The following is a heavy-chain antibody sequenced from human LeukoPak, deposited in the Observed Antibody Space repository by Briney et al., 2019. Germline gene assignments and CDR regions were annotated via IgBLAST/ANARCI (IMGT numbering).Heavy chain of an antibody. D-gene: IGHD3-22*01. V-gene: IGHV1-2*02. CDR2: INPNSGGT. J-gene: IGHJ5*02. CDR3: ARDATMGHYYDSSGYAARFDP. Sequence: ASVKVSCKASGYTFTGYYMHWVRQAPGQGLEWMGWINPNSGGTNYAQKFQGRVTMTRDTSISTAYMELSRLRSDDTAVYYCARDATMGHYYDSSGYAARFDPWGQGTLVTVSS. CDR1: GYTFTGYY.